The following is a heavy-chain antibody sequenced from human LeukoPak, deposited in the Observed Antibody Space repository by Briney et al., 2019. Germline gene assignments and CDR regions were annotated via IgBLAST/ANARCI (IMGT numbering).Heavy chain of an antibody. J-gene: IGHJ6*02. V-gene: IGHV1-18*01. CDR3: ARERIMVRGVTTFYYYYGMDV. Sequence: ASVKVSCKASGYTFTSYGISWVRQAPGQGLEWMGWISAYNGNTNYAQKLQGRVTMTTDTSTSTAYMELRSLRSDDTAVYYCARERIMVRGVTTFYYYYGMDVWGQGTAVTVSS. CDR2: ISAYNGNT. D-gene: IGHD3-10*01. CDR1: GYTFTSYG.